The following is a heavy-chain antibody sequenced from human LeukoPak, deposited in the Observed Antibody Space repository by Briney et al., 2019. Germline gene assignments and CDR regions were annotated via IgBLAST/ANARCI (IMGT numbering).Heavy chain of an antibody. CDR2: ISSSSSTI. CDR1: GFTFSSYG. V-gene: IGHV3-48*01. J-gene: IGHJ4*02. CDR3: ARGPSGYHNT. D-gene: IGHD5-12*01. Sequence: AGGSLRLSCAASGFTFSSYGMTWVRQAPGKGLEWVSYISSSSSTIYYADSVKGRFTISRDSAKNSLYLQMNSLRAEDTAVYYCARGPSGYHNTGGQGTLVTVSS.